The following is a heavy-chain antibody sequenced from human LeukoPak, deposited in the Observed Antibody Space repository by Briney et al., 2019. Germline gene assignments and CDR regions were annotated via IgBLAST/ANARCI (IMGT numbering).Heavy chain of an antibody. CDR3: AKDPFNYGPFDS. J-gene: IGHJ4*02. CDR2: INPDGSGA. Sequence: GGSLRLSCAASGFTFSNYWIYWVRQAPGKGLGWVARINPDGSGATYADSVKGRFTISRDNAKNTLYLQMNSLRAEDTAVYYCAKDPFNYGPFDSWGQGTLVTVSS. V-gene: IGHV3-74*01. D-gene: IGHD3-10*01. CDR1: GFTFSNYW.